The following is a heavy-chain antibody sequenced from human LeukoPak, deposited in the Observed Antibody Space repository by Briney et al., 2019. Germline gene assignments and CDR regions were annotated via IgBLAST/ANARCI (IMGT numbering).Heavy chain of an antibody. CDR2: MNPHSANT. CDR3: AKQRGATNVFDY. Sequence: ASVKVSCKASGYTFTSYDIHWVRQATGQGLEWMGWMNPHSANTGYAQKFQGRVTITRNTSITTAYMELSSLRSEDTAVYYCAKQRGATNVFDYWGQGTLVTVSS. V-gene: IGHV1-8*03. J-gene: IGHJ4*02. D-gene: IGHD1-26*01. CDR1: GYTFTSYD.